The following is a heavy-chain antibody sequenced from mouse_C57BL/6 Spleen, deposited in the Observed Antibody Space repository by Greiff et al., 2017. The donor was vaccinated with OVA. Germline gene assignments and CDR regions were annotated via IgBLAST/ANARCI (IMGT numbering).Heavy chain of an antibody. D-gene: IGHD2-4*01. CDR2: IWSGGST. V-gene: IGHV2-4*01. CDR3: AKKGDYDYDDGFDY. Sequence: VQLQQSGPGLVQPSQSLSITCTVSGFSLTSYGVHWVRQPPGKGLEWLGVIWSGGSTDYNAAFISRLSISKDNSKSQVFFKMNSLQADDTAIYYCAKKGDYDYDDGFDYWGQGTTLTVSS. CDR1: GFSLTSYG. J-gene: IGHJ2*01.